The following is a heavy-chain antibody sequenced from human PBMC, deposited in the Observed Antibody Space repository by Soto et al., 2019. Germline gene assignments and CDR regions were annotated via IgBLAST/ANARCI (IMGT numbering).Heavy chain of an antibody. V-gene: IGHV3-48*02. CDR1: GFTFSSYS. CDR3: ARTGSGYRQDY. D-gene: IGHD3-22*01. J-gene: IGHJ4*02. CDR2: ISSSSTI. Sequence: GGSLRLSCAASGFTFSSYSMNWVRQAPGKGLDWISYISSSSTIYYADSVKGRFTISRDNAKNSLYLQMNSLRDEDTAVYYCARTGSGYRQDYWGQGTLVTVSS.